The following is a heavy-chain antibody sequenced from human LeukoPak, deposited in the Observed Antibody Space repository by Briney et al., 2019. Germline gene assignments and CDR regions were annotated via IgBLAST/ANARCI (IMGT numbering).Heavy chain of an antibody. Sequence: PSETLSLTCAVYGGSFSDYYWSWIRQPPGKGLEWIGEINHSGSTNYNPSLNSRVTTSVDTSKNQFSLRLSSVTAADTAVYYCARGVGDSYYYYMDVWGKGTTVTLSS. CDR2: INHSGST. J-gene: IGHJ6*03. CDR1: GGSFSDYY. V-gene: IGHV4-34*01. CDR3: ARGVGDSYYYYMDV. D-gene: IGHD5-12*01.